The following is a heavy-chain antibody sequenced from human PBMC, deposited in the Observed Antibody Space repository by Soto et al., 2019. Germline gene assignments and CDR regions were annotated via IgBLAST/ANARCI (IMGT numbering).Heavy chain of an antibody. Sequence: ANLSLTCSVSGEYFSCDYLSWIRPPPLTGLEWIGEINHSGSTNYNPSLKSRVTISVDTSKNQFSLKLSSVTAADTAVYYCARVARGSLTIFGVVNRWLDHWGPRTMVTGSS. V-gene: IGHV4-34*01. CDR1: GEYFSCDY. CDR2: INHSGST. CDR3: ARVARGSLTIFGVVNRWLDH. J-gene: IGHJ5*02. D-gene: IGHD3-3*01.